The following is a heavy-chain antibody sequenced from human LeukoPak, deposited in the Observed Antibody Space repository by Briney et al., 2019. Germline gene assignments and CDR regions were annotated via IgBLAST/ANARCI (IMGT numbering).Heavy chain of an antibody. CDR3: ARSLPDYFDY. J-gene: IGHJ4*02. CDR1: GFTFDDYA. CDR2: ISGDGGTT. Sequence: GGSLRLSCAASGFTFDDYAMHWVRQAPGKGLEWVSLISGDGGTTYSADSVKGRFTISRDNSKNSLYLQMNSLRTEDTALYYCARSLPDYFDYWGQGTLVTVSS. V-gene: IGHV3-43*02.